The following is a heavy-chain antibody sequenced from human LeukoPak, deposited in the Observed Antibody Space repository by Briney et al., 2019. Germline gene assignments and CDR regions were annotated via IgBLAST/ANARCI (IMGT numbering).Heavy chain of an antibody. D-gene: IGHD2-15*01. CDR3: AKPPGEGSRLDAFDI. CDR1: GYSISSGYY. CDR2: IYHSGST. Sequence: QSSETLSLTCAVSGYSISSGYYWGWIRQPPGKGLEWIGSIYHSGSTYYNPSLKSRVTISVDTSKNQFSLKLSSVTAADTAAYYCAKPPGEGSRLDAFDIWGQGTMVTVSS. J-gene: IGHJ3*02. V-gene: IGHV4-38-2*01.